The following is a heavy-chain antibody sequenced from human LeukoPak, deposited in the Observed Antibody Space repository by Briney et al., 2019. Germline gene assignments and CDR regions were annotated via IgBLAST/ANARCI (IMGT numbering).Heavy chain of an antibody. V-gene: IGHV4-59*01. J-gene: IGHJ3*02. CDR1: GGSISSYY. D-gene: IGHD3-9*01. CDR2: IYYSGST. CDR3: ARNILTGYYVSAFDI. Sequence: PSETLSLTCTVSGGSISSYYWSWIRQPPGKGLEWIGYIYYSGSTNYNPSLKSRVTISVDTSKNQFSLKLSSVTAADTAVYYCARNILTGYYVSAFDIWGQGTMVTVSS.